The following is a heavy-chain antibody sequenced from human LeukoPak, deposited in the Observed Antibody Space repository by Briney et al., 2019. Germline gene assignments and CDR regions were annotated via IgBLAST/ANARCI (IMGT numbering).Heavy chain of an antibody. CDR2: ISSSSSYI. J-gene: IGHJ5*02. Sequence: PGGSLRLSCAASGFTFSSYSMNWVRQAPGKGLEWVSSISSSSSYIYYADSVKGRFTISRDNAKNSLYLQMNSLGAEDTAVYYCARDEANWFDPWGQGTLVTVSS. CDR1: GFTFSSYS. CDR3: ARDEANWFDP. V-gene: IGHV3-21*01.